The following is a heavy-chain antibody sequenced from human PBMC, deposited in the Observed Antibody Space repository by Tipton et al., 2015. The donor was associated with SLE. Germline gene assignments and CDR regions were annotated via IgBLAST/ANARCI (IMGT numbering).Heavy chain of an antibody. CDR1: GGSISTHY. Sequence: TLSLTCTVSGGSISTHYWSWIRQPPGRGLEWIGYIYYSGSANYNPSLKSRVTISVDRSKSQFSLKLSSVTAADTAVYYCARASYINSPWDYWGQGTLVIVPS. CDR2: IYYSGSA. D-gene: IGHD4-23*01. V-gene: IGHV4-59*08. CDR3: ARASYINSPWDY. J-gene: IGHJ4*02.